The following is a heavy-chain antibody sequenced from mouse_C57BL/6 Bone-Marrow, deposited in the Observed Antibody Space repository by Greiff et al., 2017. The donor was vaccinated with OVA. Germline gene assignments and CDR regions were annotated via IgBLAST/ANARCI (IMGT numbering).Heavy chain of an antibody. V-gene: IGHV7-1*01. CDR2: SRNKANDYTT. D-gene: IGHD2-5*01. Sequence: EVKLVESGGGLVQSGRSLRLSCATSGFTFSDFYMEWVRQAPGKGLEWIAASRNKANDYTTEYSASVKGRFIVSRDTSQSILYLQMNALRAEDTAIYYCARDANYSNYAMDYWGQGTSVTVSS. CDR1: GFTFSDFY. CDR3: ARDANYSNYAMDY. J-gene: IGHJ4*01.